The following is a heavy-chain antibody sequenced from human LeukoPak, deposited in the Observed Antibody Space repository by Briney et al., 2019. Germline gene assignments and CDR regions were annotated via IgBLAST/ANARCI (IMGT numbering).Heavy chain of an antibody. D-gene: IGHD6-19*01. CDR1: GFTFSNYA. CDR2: ISYDGSNK. CDR3: ARDTLAVAGQFDY. Sequence: PGGSLRLSCAASGFTFSNYAMHWVRQAPGKGLEWVTVISYDGSNKYYVDSVKGRFTISRDNSKNTLYLQMNSLRAEDTAVYYCARDTLAVAGQFDYWAREPWSPSPQ. J-gene: IGHJ4*02. V-gene: IGHV3-30*04.